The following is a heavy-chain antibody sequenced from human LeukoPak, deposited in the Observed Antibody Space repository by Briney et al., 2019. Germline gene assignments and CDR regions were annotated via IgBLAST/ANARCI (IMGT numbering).Heavy chain of an antibody. CDR1: GGSNSSGNW. CDR2: IYHSGST. Sequence: SETLTLIGAVSGGSNSSGNWWSWVRQAPGKGLEWIGEIYHSGSTNYNPSLKSRVTISVDKSKNQFSLNLSSMTAADTAVYYCARVTVVAHIWSFAYWEERTLVTVSS. J-gene: IGHJ4*02. V-gene: IGHV4-4*02. D-gene: IGHD3-22*01. CDR3: ARVTVVAHIWSFAY.